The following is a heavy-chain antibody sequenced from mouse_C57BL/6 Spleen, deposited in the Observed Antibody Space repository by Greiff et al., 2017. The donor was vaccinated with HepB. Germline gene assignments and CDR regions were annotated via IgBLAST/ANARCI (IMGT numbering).Heavy chain of an antibody. CDR2: IDPSDSYT. CDR3: ARYEGGSNYPIGC. J-gene: IGHJ2*01. D-gene: IGHD2-5*01. Sequence: QVQLQQPGAELVMPGSSVKLSCKASGYTFTSYWMHWVKQRPGQGLEWIGEIDPSDSYTNYNQKFKGKSTLTVDKSSSTAYMQLSSLTSEDSAVYYCARYEGGSNYPIGCWGEGTTHTDSS. V-gene: IGHV1-69*01. CDR1: GYTFTSYW.